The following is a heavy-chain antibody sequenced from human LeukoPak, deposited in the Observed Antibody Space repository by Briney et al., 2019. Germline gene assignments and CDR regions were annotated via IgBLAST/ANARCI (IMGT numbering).Heavy chain of an antibody. CDR2: ISSSSSYI. CDR3: ASGFPSYYYDSSAYPAFDF. D-gene: IGHD3-22*01. J-gene: IGHJ4*02. Sequence: GGSLRLSCAASGFTFSSYSMNWVRQAPGKGLEWVSSISSSSSYIYYADSVKGRFTISRDNAKNSLYLQMNTLGAEDTAVYYCASGFPSYYYDSSAYPAFDFWGQGTLVTVSS. CDR1: GFTFSSYS. V-gene: IGHV3-21*01.